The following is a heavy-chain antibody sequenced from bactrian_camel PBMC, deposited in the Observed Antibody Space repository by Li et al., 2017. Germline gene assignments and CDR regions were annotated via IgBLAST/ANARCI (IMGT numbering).Heavy chain of an antibody. D-gene: IGHD1*01. CDR1: GFTFSSYA. V-gene: IGHV3S31*01. CDR3: ARSFSMLDNY. CDR2: ITSGGGDT. Sequence: VQLVESGGGLVQPGGSLRLSCAASGFTFSSYAMGWVRQAPGKGLEWVSTITSGGGDTYYVDSVKERFTVSRDNAKNTLYLQLNSLKIEDTAIYYCARSFSMLDNYWGQGTQVTVS. J-gene: IGHJ4*01.